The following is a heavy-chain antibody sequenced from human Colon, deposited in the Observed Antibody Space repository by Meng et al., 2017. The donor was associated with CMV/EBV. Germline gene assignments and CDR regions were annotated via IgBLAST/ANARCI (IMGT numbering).Heavy chain of an antibody. CDR2: IYYTGSV. CDR3: ARADPSIAMYYFDY. J-gene: IGHJ4*02. CDR1: GGSISNYY. Sequence: SETLSLTRNVSGGSISNYYWTWIRQSPGKGLEWIGNIYYTGSVKYNPSLKSRLTISVDTAKNQFSLKLSSVTAADTAIYFCARADPSIAMYYFDYWGPGTLVTVSS. V-gene: IGHV4-59*13. D-gene: IGHD3-16*01.